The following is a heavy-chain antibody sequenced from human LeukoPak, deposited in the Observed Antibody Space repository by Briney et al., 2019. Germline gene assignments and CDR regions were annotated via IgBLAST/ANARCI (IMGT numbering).Heavy chain of an antibody. CDR1: GGSISSYY. V-gene: IGHV4-59*01. D-gene: IGHD3-10*01. CDR3: ARGGSIWFGVPTTLGMDV. CDR2: IYYSGST. J-gene: IGHJ6*02. Sequence: SETLSLTCTVSGGSISSYYWSWIRQPPGKGLEWIGYIYYSGSTNYNPSLKSRVTISVDTSKNQFSLKLSSVTAADTAVYYCARGGSIWFGVPTTLGMDVWGQGTTVTVSS.